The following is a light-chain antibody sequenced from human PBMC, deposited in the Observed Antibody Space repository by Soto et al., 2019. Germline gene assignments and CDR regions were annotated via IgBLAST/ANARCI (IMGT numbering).Light chain of an antibody. V-gene: IGKV3-15*01. CDR2: GAT. Sequence: EIVMTQSPATLSVSPGERATLSCRASQSVSSNLAWYQQKPGQAPRLLIYGATTRATGIPARFSGSGSGTEFTLTISSLQSEDFATYYCQHLHSFPLTFGGGTKVEL. J-gene: IGKJ4*01. CDR1: QSVSSN. CDR3: QHLHSFPLT.